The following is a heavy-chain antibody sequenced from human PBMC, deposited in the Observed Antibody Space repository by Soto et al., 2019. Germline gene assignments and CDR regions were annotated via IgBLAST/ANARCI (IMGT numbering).Heavy chain of an antibody. D-gene: IGHD2-15*01. Sequence: EVQLVESGGGLVQPGGSLKLSCAASGFTFSGSAMHWVRQASGKGLEWVGRIRSKANSYATAYAASVKGRFTISRDDSKNTAYLQMNSLKTEDTAVYYCTRPAICSGGSCYSSGDYWGQGTLVTVSS. CDR2: IRSKANSYAT. V-gene: IGHV3-73*01. CDR3: TRPAICSGGSCYSSGDY. CDR1: GFTFSGSA. J-gene: IGHJ4*02.